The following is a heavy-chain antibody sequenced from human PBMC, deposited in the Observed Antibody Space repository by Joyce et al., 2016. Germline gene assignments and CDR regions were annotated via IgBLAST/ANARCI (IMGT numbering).Heavy chain of an antibody. CDR2: INSGSSSI. CDR3: AVRAGTYSFDC. Sequence: EVQLVESGGGLVQPGGSLRLSGVASGLTFSDYMLNWVRQAPGKGREWVSYINSGSSSIYYAGSVKGRFTISRDNAKNPLYLQMNSLGAEDTAVYYCAVRAGTYSFDCWGQGTLVTVSS. D-gene: IGHD1-1*01. V-gene: IGHV3-48*04. CDR1: GLTFSDYM. J-gene: IGHJ4*02.